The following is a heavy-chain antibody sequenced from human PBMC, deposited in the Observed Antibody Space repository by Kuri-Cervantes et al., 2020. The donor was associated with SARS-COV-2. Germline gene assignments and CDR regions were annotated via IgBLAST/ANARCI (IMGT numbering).Heavy chain of an antibody. Sequence: GESLKISCAASGFTFSGSAMHWVRQASGKGLEWVGRIRSKANSYATAYAASVKGRFTISRDDSKNTEYLQMNSLKTEDTAVYYCVGGQAAGPRGFGYWGQGTLVTVSS. CDR2: IRSKANSYAT. J-gene: IGHJ4*02. D-gene: IGHD6-13*01. CDR1: GFTFSGSA. V-gene: IGHV3-73*01. CDR3: VGGQAAGPRGFGY.